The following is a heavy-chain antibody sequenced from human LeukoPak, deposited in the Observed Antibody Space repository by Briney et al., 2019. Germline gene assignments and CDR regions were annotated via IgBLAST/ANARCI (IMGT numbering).Heavy chain of an antibody. D-gene: IGHD6-19*01. CDR3: AGVMSSGWSPFDY. CDR2: INPNSGGT. V-gene: IGHV1-2*02. Sequence: ASVKVSCKASGYTFTGYYMHWVRQAPGQGLEWMGWINPNSGGTNYAQKFQGRVTMTRDTSISTAYMELSRLRSDDTAVYYCAGVMSSGWSPFDYWGQGTLVTVSS. J-gene: IGHJ4*02. CDR1: GYTFTGYY.